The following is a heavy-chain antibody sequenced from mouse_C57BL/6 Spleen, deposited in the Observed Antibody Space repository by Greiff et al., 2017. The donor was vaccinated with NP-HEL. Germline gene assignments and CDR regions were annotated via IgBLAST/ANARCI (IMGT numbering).Heavy chain of an antibody. CDR3: ARGDDYDGVAMDY. J-gene: IGHJ4*01. V-gene: IGHV1-22*01. D-gene: IGHD2-4*01. CDR2: INPNNGGT. Sequence: EVQLQQSGPELVKPGASVKMSCKASGYTFTDYNMHWVKQSHGKSLEWIGYINPNNGGTSYNQKFKGKATLTVNKSSSTAYMELRSLTSEDSAVYYCARGDDYDGVAMDYWGQGTSVTVSS. CDR1: GYTFTDYN.